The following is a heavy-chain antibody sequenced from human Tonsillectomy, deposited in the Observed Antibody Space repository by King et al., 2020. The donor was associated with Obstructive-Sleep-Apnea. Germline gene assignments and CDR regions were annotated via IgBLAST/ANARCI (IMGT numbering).Heavy chain of an antibody. Sequence: VQLVESGGGVVQPGRSLRLSCAASGFSFSRYVMHWVRQAPGKGLEWVAVIWSDGSNKYYADSVKGRFTLSRDNSKNTLFLQMNSLRPEDTAVYYRVRGSRLWFGDLWGQGTLVTVSS. V-gene: IGHV3-33*08. D-gene: IGHD3-10*01. CDR2: IWSDGSNK. CDR1: GFSFSRYV. J-gene: IGHJ4*02. CDR3: VRGSRLWFGDL.